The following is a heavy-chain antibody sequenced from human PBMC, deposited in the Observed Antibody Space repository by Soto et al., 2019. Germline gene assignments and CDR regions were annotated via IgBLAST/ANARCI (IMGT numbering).Heavy chain of an antibody. Sequence: GASVKVSCKASGGTFSSYAISWVRQAPGQGLEWMGGIIPIFGTANYAQKFQGRVTITADESTSTAYMELSSLRSEDTAVYYCARGPVTTSLYYYYGMDVWGQGTTVTVSS. D-gene: IGHD4-17*01. CDR1: GGTFSSYA. CDR3: ARGPVTTSLYYYYGMDV. V-gene: IGHV1-69*13. J-gene: IGHJ6*02. CDR2: IIPIFGTA.